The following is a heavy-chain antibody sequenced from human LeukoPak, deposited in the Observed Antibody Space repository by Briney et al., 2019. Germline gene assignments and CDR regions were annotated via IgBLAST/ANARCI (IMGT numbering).Heavy chain of an antibody. CDR2: IYYNGAT. CDR3: ARGYYYYMDV. Sequence: SETLSLTCNVSGGSFSGHYWSWSRQPPGKGVEWIGYIYYNGATNYNPSLKSRVTISVDTSKNQFSLKLSSVTAADTAVHYCARGYYYYMDVWGKGTTVTVSS. V-gene: IGHV4-59*11. CDR1: GGSFSGHY. J-gene: IGHJ6*03.